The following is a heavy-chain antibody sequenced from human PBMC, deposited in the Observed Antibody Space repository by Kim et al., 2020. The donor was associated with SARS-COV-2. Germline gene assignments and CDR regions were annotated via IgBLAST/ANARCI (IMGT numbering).Heavy chain of an antibody. Sequence: GGSLRLSCAASGFTFSSYSMNWVRQAPGKGLEWVSSISSSSSYIYYADSVKGRFTISRDNAKNSLYLQMNSLRAEDTAVYYCASSSSVAGTFDYWGQGTLVTVSS. CDR3: ASSSSVAGTFDY. V-gene: IGHV3-21*01. D-gene: IGHD6-19*01. CDR2: ISSSSSYI. CDR1: GFTFSSYS. J-gene: IGHJ4*02.